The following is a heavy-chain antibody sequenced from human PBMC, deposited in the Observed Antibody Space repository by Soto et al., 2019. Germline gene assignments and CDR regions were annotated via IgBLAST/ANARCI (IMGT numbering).Heavy chain of an antibody. CDR3: ARDQGVVVTADNWFDP. V-gene: IGHV4-4*07. D-gene: IGHD2-21*02. CDR2: IFSSGST. Sequence: QVQLQESGPGLVKPSETLSLTCTVSGGSITDYSWVWIRQPAGKVLGWIGRIFSSGSTNYNPSLKGRITMSLDTSKNQFSLKLNSATATDTAVYFCARDQGVVVTADNWFDPWGQGILVTVSS. CDR1: GGSITDYS. J-gene: IGHJ5*02.